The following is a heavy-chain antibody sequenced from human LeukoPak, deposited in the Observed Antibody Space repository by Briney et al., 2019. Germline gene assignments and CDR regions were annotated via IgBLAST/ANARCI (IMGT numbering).Heavy chain of an antibody. CDR1: GFTFSSYS. D-gene: IGHD6-13*01. CDR3: ARDLLPWQLVGGSFDY. V-gene: IGHV3-21*01. Sequence: GGSLRLSCAASGFTFSSYSMNWVRQAPGKGLEWVSSISSSSSYIYYADSVKGRFTISRDNAKNSLYLQMNSLRAEDTAVYYCARDLLPWQLVGGSFDYWGQGTLVTVSS. CDR2: ISSSSSYI. J-gene: IGHJ4*02.